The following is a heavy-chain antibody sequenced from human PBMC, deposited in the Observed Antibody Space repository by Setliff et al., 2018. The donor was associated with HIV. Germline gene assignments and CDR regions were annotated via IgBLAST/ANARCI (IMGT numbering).Heavy chain of an antibody. D-gene: IGHD3-3*01. CDR3: ARDAPPPYYDFWSGYYPHNWFNP. V-gene: IGHV7-4-1*02. CDR1: GYTFTSYA. CDR2: INTNTGNP. J-gene: IGHJ5*02. Sequence: GASVKVSCKASGYTFTSYAMNWVRQAPGQGLEWMGWINTNTGNPTYAQGFTGRFVFSLDTSVSTAYLQISSLKAEDTAVYYCARDAPPPYYDFWSGYYPHNWFNPWGQGTLVTVSS.